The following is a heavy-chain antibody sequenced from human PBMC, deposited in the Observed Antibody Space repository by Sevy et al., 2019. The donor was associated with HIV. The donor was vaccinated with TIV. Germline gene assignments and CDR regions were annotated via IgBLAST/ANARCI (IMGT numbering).Heavy chain of an antibody. CDR1: GYTFTGHH. D-gene: IGHD2-21*02. J-gene: IGHJ4*02. Sequence: ASVKVSCKASGYTFTGHHIHWVLQAPGHGLEWMGWINPKTGGTNYAQNFQGRVVMTRDTSITTAYMELTSVISDDTAIYYCARHTAFMADSWGQGTLVTVSS. V-gene: IGHV1-2*02. CDR3: ARHTAFMADS. CDR2: INPKTGGT.